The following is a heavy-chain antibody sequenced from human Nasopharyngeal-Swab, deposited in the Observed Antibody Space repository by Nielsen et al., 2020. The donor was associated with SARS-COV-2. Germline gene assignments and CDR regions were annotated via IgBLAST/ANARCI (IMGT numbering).Heavy chain of an antibody. V-gene: IGHV4-39*01. Sequence: WIRQPPGKGLEWIGSIYYSGSTYYNASLKSRVTISVDTSKNQFSLKLSSVTAADTAVYYCARLSGLFDYWSQGTLVPSPQ. D-gene: IGHD6-19*01. J-gene: IGHJ4*02. CDR3: ARLSGLFDY. CDR2: IYYSGST.